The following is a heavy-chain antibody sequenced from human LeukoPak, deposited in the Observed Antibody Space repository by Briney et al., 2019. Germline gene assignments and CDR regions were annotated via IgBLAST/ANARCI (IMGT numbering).Heavy chain of an antibody. D-gene: IGHD3-3*01. CDR1: GGSFSGYY. Sequence: SETLSLTCAVYGGSFSGYYWSWIRQPPGKGLGWIGEINHSGSTNYNPSLKSRVTISVDTSKNQFSLKLSSVTAADTAVYYCARGGDFWSGYYPNWFDPWGQGTLVTVSS. V-gene: IGHV4-34*01. CDR3: ARGGDFWSGYYPNWFDP. CDR2: INHSGST. J-gene: IGHJ5*02.